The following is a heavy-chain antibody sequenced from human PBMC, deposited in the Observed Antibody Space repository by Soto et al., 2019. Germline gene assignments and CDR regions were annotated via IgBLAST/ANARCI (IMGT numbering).Heavy chain of an antibody. Sequence: PSSSLADSCAISGENVACLSAAWNSIRTSPSRVLEWLGRTYYRYKWYNDYAVSVKSRITINPDTSKNQFSLQLNSVTPEDTAVYYCARVTVVVTAAIRNYFDYWGQGTLVTVSS. J-gene: IGHJ4*02. D-gene: IGHD2-2*02. CDR2: TYYRYKWYN. V-gene: IGHV6-1*01. CDR1: GENVACLSAA. CDR3: ARVTVVVTAAIRNYFDY.